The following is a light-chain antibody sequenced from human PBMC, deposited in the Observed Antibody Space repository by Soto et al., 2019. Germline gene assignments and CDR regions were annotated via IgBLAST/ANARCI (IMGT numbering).Light chain of an antibody. CDR2: KAS. J-gene: IGKJ1*01. CDR1: QSMSGW. CDR3: QQYNSYSPT. Sequence: DIQMTQSPSTLSASVGDRVTITCPASQSMSGWLTWYQQKPGKAPKLLIYKASSLESGVPSRFSGSGSGTEFTLTISSLQPDDFATYYCQQYNSYSPTFGQGTKVEIK. V-gene: IGKV1-5*03.